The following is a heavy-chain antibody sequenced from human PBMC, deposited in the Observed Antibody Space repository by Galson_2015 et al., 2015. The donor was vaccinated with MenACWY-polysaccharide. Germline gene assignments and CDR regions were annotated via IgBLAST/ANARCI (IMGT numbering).Heavy chain of an antibody. CDR2: MIPNSGNT. CDR1: GYTFTSYA. J-gene: IGHJ4*02. Sequence: SVKVSCKASGYTFTSYAINWVRQATGQGLEWMGWMIPNSGNTGYAQKFQGRVTMTRNTSISTAYMELSSLRSEDTAVYYCARVAAAGIPLYWGQGTLVTVSS. D-gene: IGHD6-13*01. V-gene: IGHV1-8*02. CDR3: ARVAAAGIPLY.